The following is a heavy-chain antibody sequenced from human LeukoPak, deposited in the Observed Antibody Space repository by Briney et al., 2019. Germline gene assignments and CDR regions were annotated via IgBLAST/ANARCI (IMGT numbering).Heavy chain of an antibody. Sequence: GSSVKVSCKASGGTFSSYAISWVRQAPGQGLEWMGGIIPIFGTANYAQKFQGRVTITADKSTSTAYMELSSPRSEDTAVYYCASKYCSSTSCYELSNWFDPWGQGTLVTVSS. V-gene: IGHV1-69*06. CDR1: GGTFSSYA. CDR3: ASKYCSSTSCYELSNWFDP. J-gene: IGHJ5*02. CDR2: IIPIFGTA. D-gene: IGHD2-2*01.